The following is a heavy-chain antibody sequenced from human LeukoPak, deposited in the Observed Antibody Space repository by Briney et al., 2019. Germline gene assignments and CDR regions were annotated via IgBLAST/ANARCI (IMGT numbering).Heavy chain of an antibody. V-gene: IGHV1-2*04. D-gene: IGHD2-2*01. J-gene: IGHJ5*02. CDR3: ARGSDIVVVPAAYNWCDP. CDR1: GYTFTGYY. CDR2: INPNSGGT. Sequence: GASVKVSCKASGYTFTGYYMHWVRQAPGQGLEWMGWINPNSGGTNYAQKFQGWVTMTRDTSISTAYMELSRLRSDDTAVYYCARGSDIVVVPAAYNWCDPWGQGTLVTVSS.